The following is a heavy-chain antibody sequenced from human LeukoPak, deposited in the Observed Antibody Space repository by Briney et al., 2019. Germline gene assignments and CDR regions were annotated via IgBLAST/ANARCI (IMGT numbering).Heavy chain of an antibody. V-gene: IGHV3-30*02. CDR2: IRYDGSNK. D-gene: IGHD6-19*01. Sequence: GGSLRLSCTVSGFTFSSYDMHWVRQAPGKGLEWVAFIRYDGSNKYYADSVKGRFTISRDNSKNTLYLQMNSLRAEDTAVYYCAKDSSRIAVAGTYGNYWGQGTLVTVSS. CDR1: GFTFSSYD. J-gene: IGHJ4*02. CDR3: AKDSSRIAVAGTYGNY.